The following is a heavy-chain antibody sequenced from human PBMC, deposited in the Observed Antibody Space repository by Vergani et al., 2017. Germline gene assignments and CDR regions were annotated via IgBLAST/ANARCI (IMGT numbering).Heavy chain of an antibody. D-gene: IGHD5/OR15-5a*01. CDR2: IYYSGST. V-gene: IGHV4-59*01. CDR1: GGSISSYY. J-gene: IGHJ4*02. CDR3: ARCVYGDYFDY. Sequence: QLQLQESGPGLVKPSETLSLTCTVSGGSISSYYWSWIRQPPGKGLEWIGYIYYSGSTNYNPSLKSRVTISVDTSKNQFSLKLSSVTAADTAVYYCARCVYGDYFDYWGQGTLVTVSS.